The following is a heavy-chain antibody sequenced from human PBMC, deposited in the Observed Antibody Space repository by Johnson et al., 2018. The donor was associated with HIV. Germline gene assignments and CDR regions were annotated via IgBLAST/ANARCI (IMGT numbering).Heavy chain of an antibody. J-gene: IGHJ3*01. V-gene: IGHV3-74*01. CDR1: GFTFSDYY. Sequence: VQLVESGGGVVRPGGSLRLSCAASGFTFSDYYMSWIRQAPGKGLAWVARVNSDGYSTSYAGSVKGRFTISRDNSKDTLYLQMHSLRPEDTALYYCARDPPYGGNPSAFDVWGQGTMVIVSS. CDR2: VNSDGYST. CDR3: ARDPPYGGNPSAFDV. D-gene: IGHD4-23*01.